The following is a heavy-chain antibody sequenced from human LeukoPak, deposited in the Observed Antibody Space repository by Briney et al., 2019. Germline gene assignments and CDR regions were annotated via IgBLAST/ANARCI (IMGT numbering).Heavy chain of an antibody. CDR1: GFAFSGYS. D-gene: IGHD3-10*01. Sequence: RGSLRLSCAASGFAFSGYSTSWVRQAPGKGLECVAYIKLGVNERYYVDSVKGRFTISRDNTKSSLYLQMNSLRVEDTALYYCARSGSGYDYWGQGALVTVSS. J-gene: IGHJ4*02. CDR3: ARSGSGYDY. V-gene: IGHV3-7*01. CDR2: IKLGVNER.